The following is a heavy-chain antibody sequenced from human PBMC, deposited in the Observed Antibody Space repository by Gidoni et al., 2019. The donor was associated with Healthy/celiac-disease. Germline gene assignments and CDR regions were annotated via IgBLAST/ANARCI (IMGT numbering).Heavy chain of an antibody. CDR1: GYTFTSHY. J-gene: IGHJ4*02. CDR3: ARDRRIAAAGTGEFDY. CDR2: LNPSGGST. V-gene: IGHV1-46*01. Sequence: QVQLVQSGAEVKKPGASVKVSCKASGYTFTSHYMHWVRQAPGQGLEWMGILNPSGGSTSYAQKFQGRVTMTRDTSTSTVYMELSSLRSEDTTVYDCARDRRIAAAGTGEFDYWGQGTLVTVSS. D-gene: IGHD6-13*01.